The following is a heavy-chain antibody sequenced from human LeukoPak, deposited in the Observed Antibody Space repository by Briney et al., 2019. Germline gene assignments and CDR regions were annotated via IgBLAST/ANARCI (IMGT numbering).Heavy chain of an antibody. J-gene: IGHJ6*04. CDR3: AELGITMIGGV. CDR1: GFTFSSYW. Sequence: QPGGSLRLSCGASGFTFSSYWMHWVRQAPGKGLVWVSRINNDGSSTSYADSVQGRFTISRDNAKNSLYLQMNSLRAEDTAVYYCAELGITMIGGVWGKGTTVTISS. V-gene: IGHV3-74*01. CDR2: INNDGSST. D-gene: IGHD3-10*02.